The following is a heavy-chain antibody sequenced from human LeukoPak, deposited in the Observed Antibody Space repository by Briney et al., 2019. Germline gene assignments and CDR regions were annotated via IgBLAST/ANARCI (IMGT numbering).Heavy chain of an antibody. CDR1: GGTFSSYA. Sequence: SVKVSCKASGGTFSSYAISWVRQAPGQGLEWMGGIIPIFGTANYAQKFQGRVTITADKSTITAYMELSSLRSEDTAVYYCARRRSYYGSGSFDYWGQGTLVTVSS. J-gene: IGHJ4*02. V-gene: IGHV1-69*06. D-gene: IGHD3-10*01. CDR3: ARRRSYYGSGSFDY. CDR2: IIPIFGTA.